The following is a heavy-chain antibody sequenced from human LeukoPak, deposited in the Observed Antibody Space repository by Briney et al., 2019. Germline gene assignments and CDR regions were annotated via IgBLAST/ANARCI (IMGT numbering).Heavy chain of an antibody. J-gene: IGHJ4*02. CDR2: ISGSGGGT. D-gene: IGHD3-22*01. Sequence: GGSLRLSCAASGFTFSSYAMSWVRQAPEKGLEWVSTISGSGGGTYYADSVRGRFTISRENSKNTLYLQMDSLRAEDTAVYYCARASTSGYHYFDYWGQGTLVTVSS. CDR1: GFTFSSYA. V-gene: IGHV3-23*01. CDR3: ARASTSGYHYFDY.